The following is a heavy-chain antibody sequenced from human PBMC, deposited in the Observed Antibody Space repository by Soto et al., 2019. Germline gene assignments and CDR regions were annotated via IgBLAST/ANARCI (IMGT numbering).Heavy chain of an antibody. J-gene: IGHJ6*03. CDR3: ATADSSSWNYYYYMDV. V-gene: IGHV3-7*01. CDR1: GFTFSSYW. D-gene: IGHD6-6*01. Sequence: GGFLRLSCAASGFTFSSYWMSWVRQAPGKGLEWVANIKQDGSEKYYVDSVKGRFTISRDNAKNSLYLQMNSLRAEDTAVYYCATADSSSWNYYYYMDVWGKGTTVTVSS. CDR2: IKQDGSEK.